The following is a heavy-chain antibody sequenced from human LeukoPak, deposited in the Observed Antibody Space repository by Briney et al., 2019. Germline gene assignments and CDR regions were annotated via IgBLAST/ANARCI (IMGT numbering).Heavy chain of an antibody. Sequence: GGSLRLSCAASGFTFSSYAMSWVRQAPGKGLEWVSAISGSGGSTYYADSVKGRFTISRDNSKNTLYLQMNSLRAEDTAVYYCAEDRYVGVVVIAIYGDYWGQGTLVTVSS. CDR3: AEDRYVGVVVIAIYGDY. J-gene: IGHJ4*02. CDR2: ISGSGGST. V-gene: IGHV3-23*01. D-gene: IGHD2-21*01. CDR1: GFTFSSYA.